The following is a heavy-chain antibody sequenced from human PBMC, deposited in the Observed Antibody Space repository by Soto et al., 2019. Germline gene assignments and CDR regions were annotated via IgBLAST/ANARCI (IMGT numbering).Heavy chain of an antibody. V-gene: IGHV1-69*06. CDR2: IIPIFGTA. D-gene: IGHD6-13*01. CDR1: GGTFSSYA. Sequence: SVKVSCKASGGTFSSYAISWVRQAPGQGLEWMGGIIPIFGTANYAQKFQGRVTITADKSTSTAYMELSSLRSEDTAVYYCARVRYSSSWFSGLNWFDPWGQGPLVTVSS. CDR3: ARVRYSSSWFSGLNWFDP. J-gene: IGHJ5*02.